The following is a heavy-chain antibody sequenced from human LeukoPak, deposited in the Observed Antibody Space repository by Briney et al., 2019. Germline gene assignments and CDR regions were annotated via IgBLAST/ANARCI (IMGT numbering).Heavy chain of an antibody. CDR2: ITGSGGGT. V-gene: IGHV3-23*01. Sequence: GGSLRLSCAASGFTFSGYSMNWVRQAPGKGLEWVSVITGSGGGTDYADAVKGRFTISRDNSKNRLYLQMNSLRDEDTALYYCAKLASAGPADYWGQGTLVTVAS. J-gene: IGHJ4*02. CDR3: AKLASAGPADY. D-gene: IGHD6-13*01. CDR1: GFTFSGYS.